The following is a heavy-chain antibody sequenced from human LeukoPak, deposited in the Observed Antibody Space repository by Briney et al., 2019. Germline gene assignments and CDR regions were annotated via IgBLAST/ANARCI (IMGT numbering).Heavy chain of an antibody. Sequence: PGGSLRLSCAVSGFAFGNAWVSWVRQAPGKGLEWVGRIKSKTDGGTTDYAAPVKGRFTISRDDSKNTLYLQMNSLKTEDTAVYYCTTDRQLTLRHFDLWGRGTLVTVSS. CDR2: IKSKTDGGTT. CDR3: TTDRQLTLRHFDL. J-gene: IGHJ2*01. V-gene: IGHV3-15*01. CDR1: GFAFGNAW. D-gene: IGHD1-1*01.